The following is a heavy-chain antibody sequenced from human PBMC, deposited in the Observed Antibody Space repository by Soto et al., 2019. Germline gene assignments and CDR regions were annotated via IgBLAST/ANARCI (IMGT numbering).Heavy chain of an antibody. CDR1: GFTISSYA. CDR3: AELGYSNGYAHAFYGMDV. D-gene: IGHD5-18*01. J-gene: IGHJ6*02. CDR2: ISGSGGVSHTL. V-gene: IGHV3-23*01. Sequence: PGGSLRLSCVASGFTISSYAIRCVRQAPWEGLEWFSTISGSGGVSHTLYYTDSVKGRFTMYRDKSTNTLYLQMNNLRAEDTAVYYCAELGYSNGYAHAFYGMDVWGQGTTVTVSS.